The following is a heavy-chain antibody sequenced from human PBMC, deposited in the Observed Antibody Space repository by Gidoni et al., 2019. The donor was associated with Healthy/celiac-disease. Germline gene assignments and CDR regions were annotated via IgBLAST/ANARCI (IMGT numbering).Heavy chain of an antibody. CDR1: GFTFSSYA. CDR3: AKVGFITMVRGVIPPFDY. Sequence: EVQLFESGGGLVQPGGSLRLSCAASGFTFSSYAMSWVRQAPGKGLEGVSAISGSGGSTYYADSVKGRFTISRDNSKNTLYLQMNSLRAEDTAVYYCAKVGFITMVRGVIPPFDYWGQGTLVTVSS. V-gene: IGHV3-23*01. CDR2: ISGSGGST. J-gene: IGHJ4*02. D-gene: IGHD3-10*01.